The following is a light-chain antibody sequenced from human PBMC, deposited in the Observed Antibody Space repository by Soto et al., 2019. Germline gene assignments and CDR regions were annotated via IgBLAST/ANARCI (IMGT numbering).Light chain of an antibody. V-gene: IGKV3-15*01. CDR3: QQYNPLPRT. CDR1: QSVSTN. J-gene: IGKJ1*01. Sequence: EIVMTQSPATLSVPPGERATLSCRASQSVSTNFAWYQQKPGQAPRLLIYGASTRATAVPARFTASGSGTEFTLTVSIRQSEDFAVYYCQQYNPLPRTFGQGTKVEVK. CDR2: GAS.